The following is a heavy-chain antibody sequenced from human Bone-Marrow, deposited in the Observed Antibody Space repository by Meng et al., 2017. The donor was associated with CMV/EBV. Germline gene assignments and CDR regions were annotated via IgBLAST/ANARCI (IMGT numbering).Heavy chain of an antibody. CDR2: ISSSGSTI. Sequence: GESLKISCAASGFTFSDYYMSWIRQAPGKGLEWVSYISSSGSTIYYADSVKGRFTISRDNSKNTLYLQMNSLRAEDTAVYYCARIYCSSTSCYPFTTKNWFDPWGQGTLVTVSS. D-gene: IGHD2-2*01. CDR3: ARIYCSSTSCYPFTTKNWFDP. J-gene: IGHJ5*02. CDR1: GFTFSDYY. V-gene: IGHV3-11*04.